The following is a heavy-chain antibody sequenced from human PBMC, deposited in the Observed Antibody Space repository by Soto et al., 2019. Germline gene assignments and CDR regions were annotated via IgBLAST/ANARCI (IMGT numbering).Heavy chain of an antibody. D-gene: IGHD4-4*01. V-gene: IGHV3-9*01. CDR1: GFTFDDYA. CDR3: AKDIDSNYPNWFDP. J-gene: IGHJ5*02. Sequence: EVQLVESGGGLVQPGRSLRLSCAASGFTFDDYAMHWVRQAPGKGLEWVSGISWTSGSIGYAHSVKGRFTISRDNAKNSLYLQMNSLRAEDTALYYCAKDIDSNYPNWFDPWGQGTLVTVSS. CDR2: ISWTSGSI.